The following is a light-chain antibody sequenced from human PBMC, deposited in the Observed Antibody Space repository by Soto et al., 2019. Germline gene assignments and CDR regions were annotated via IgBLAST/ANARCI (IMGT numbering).Light chain of an antibody. CDR3: MQPLQSWT. V-gene: IGKV2-28*01. J-gene: IGKJ1*01. Sequence: DIVMTQSPLSLPVTPGGPASISCRSSRSLLHSNGYTYLDWYLQKPGQSPQLLIYLGSNRASGVPDRFSGSGSGTDITLKISIVEAEDVGVYYCMQPLQSWTFGQGTKVDIK. CDR2: LGS. CDR1: RSLLHSNGYTY.